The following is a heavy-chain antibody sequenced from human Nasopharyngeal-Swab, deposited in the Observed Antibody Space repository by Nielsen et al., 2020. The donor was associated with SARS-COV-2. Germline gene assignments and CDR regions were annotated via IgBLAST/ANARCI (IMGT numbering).Heavy chain of an antibody. CDR2: IDMRGRTT. D-gene: IGHD1-26*01. CDR1: GFTFSNYW. V-gene: IGHV3-74*03. J-gene: IGHJ1*01. CDR3: VRGPVEGATGYFQF. Sequence: GESLKISCATSGFTFSNYWMHWVRQAPGKGLEWVARIDMRGRTTTHADSVKGRFTISRDNAKNTPSLQMNSLTPADTAVYFCVRGPVEGATGYFQFWGQGTLVTVSS.